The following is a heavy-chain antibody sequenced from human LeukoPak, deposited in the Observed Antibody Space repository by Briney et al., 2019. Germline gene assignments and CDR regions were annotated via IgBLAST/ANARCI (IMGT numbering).Heavy chain of an antibody. J-gene: IGHJ4*02. Sequence: SSETLSLTCTVSGVSISSYYWSWIRQPPGKGLEWIGYIYYSGSTKYNPSLKSRVTISVDASKTQFSLKLNSVTAADTAVYYCARRLHYYYDSSGYPGNYYFDYWGQGTLVTVSS. D-gene: IGHD3-22*01. CDR1: GVSISSYY. CDR3: ARRLHYYYDSSGYPGNYYFDY. CDR2: IYYSGST. V-gene: IGHV4-59*01.